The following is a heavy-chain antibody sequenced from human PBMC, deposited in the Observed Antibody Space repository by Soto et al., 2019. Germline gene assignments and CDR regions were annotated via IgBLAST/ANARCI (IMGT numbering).Heavy chain of an antibody. D-gene: IGHD3-22*01. CDR1: GGTFSSYA. CDR3: AREQNYYDSSGSHWVPYYCYGMDV. CDR2: IIPIFGTA. J-gene: IGHJ6*02. Sequence: SVKVSCKASGGTFSSYAISWVRQAPGQGLEWMGGIIPIFGTANYAQKFQGRVTITADKSTSTAYMELSSLRSEDTAVYYCAREQNYYDSSGSHWVPYYCYGMDVWGQGTTVTVSS. V-gene: IGHV1-69*06.